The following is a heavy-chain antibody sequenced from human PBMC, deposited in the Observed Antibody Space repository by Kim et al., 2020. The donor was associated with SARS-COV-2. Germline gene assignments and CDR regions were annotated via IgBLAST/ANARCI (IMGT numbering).Heavy chain of an antibody. J-gene: IGHJ4*02. Sequence: GGSLRLSCAASGFTFSDDWMSWVRQAPGQGLEWVANIKHDGRVKNYVDSVKGRFSISRDNAENTLSLQMNSLRAEDTAVYYCARGGYSHFGYWGWGTLVT. D-gene: IGHD3-22*01. CDR3: ARGGYSHFGY. CDR1: GFTFSDDW. CDR2: IKHDGRVK. V-gene: IGHV3-7*04.